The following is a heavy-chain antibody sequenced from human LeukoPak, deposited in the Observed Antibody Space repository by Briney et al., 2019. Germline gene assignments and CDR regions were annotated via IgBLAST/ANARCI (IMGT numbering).Heavy chain of an antibody. D-gene: IGHD1-26*01. V-gene: IGHV3-7*03. Sequence: PGGSLRLSCAASGFTFSSYWMTWVRQAPGKGLEWVADIKQDGSEKYYVDSVKGRFTISRDNAKNSLYLQMNSLKTEDTAVYYCARSGSYLTCDIWGQGTMVTVSS. CDR3: ARSGSYLTCDI. J-gene: IGHJ3*02. CDR2: IKQDGSEK. CDR1: GFTFSSYW.